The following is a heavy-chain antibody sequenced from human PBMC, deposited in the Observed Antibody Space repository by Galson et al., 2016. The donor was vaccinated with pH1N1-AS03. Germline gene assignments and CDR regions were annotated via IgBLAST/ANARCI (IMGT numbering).Heavy chain of an antibody. J-gene: IGHJ5*02. V-gene: IGHV1-69*13. CDR1: GGTFNTYA. Sequence: SVKVSCKASGGTFNTYAISWVRQAPGQGLEWMGGITSIFGTTSHAQKFQGRVTITADESTSSVYMELSSLRSEDTAVYYCARAQHPDIVGVTGGWFDPWGQGTLVTVSS. CDR2: ITSIFGTT. CDR3: ARAQHPDIVGVTGGWFDP. D-gene: IGHD1-26*01.